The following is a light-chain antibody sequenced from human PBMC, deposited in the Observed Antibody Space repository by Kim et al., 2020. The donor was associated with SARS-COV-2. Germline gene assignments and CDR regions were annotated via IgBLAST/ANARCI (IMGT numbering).Light chain of an antibody. V-gene: IGKV1-5*03. CDR3: QQYTNYPLT. J-gene: IGKJ1*01. Sequence: ASVGDRVTISCRASQSIYTWLAWYQQKPGKAPNLLIYEASDAHSGVPTRCSSSGSATESTLTISSLQPDYFANYYCQQYTNYPLTFGQGTKVDIK. CDR2: EAS. CDR1: QSIYTW.